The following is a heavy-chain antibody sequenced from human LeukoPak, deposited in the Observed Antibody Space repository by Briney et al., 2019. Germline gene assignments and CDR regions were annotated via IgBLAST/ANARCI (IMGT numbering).Heavy chain of an antibody. CDR2: INHSGST. V-gene: IGHV4-34*01. J-gene: IGHJ6*03. D-gene: IGHD6-13*01. CDR1: GGSFSGYY. Sequence: SETLSLTCAVYGGSFSGYYWSWIRQPPGKGLEWIGEINHSGSTNYNPSLKSRVTISVDTSKNQFSLKLSSVTAADTAVYYCAKEAAAGTGGYWYHYMDVWGKGTTVTVSS. CDR3: AKEAAAGTGGYWYHYMDV.